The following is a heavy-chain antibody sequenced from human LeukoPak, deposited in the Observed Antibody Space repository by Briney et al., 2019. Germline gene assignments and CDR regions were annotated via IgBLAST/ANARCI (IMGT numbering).Heavy chain of an antibody. CDR2: IRPDGGNK. J-gene: IGHJ6*03. CDR3: ANAPSVSQTLYYYYMDV. Sequence: GGSLRLSCVASGFAFASYGMFWVRQAPGKGLEWVTFIRPDGGNKYYSDSVEGRFIISRDNSKSTLYLQMSTLTSEDTAVYYCANAPSVSQTLYYYYMDVWGTGTTVTVSS. CDR1: GFAFASYG. V-gene: IGHV3-30*02. D-gene: IGHD5/OR15-5a*01.